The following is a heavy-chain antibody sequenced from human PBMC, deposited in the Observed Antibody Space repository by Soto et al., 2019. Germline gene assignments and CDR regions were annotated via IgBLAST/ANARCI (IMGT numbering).Heavy chain of an antibody. CDR1: GFAFSTYS. CDR3: AREYTAWPLAYGLDV. V-gene: IGHV3-21*01. J-gene: IGHJ6*02. Sequence: PGGSLRLSCVGSGFAFSTYSINWVRQAPGKGLEWVSSISSRSDIYYADSVKGRFTISRDNAKNSVSLQMNSLRAEDTAVYYCAREYTAWPLAYGLDVWGQGTTVTVSS. D-gene: IGHD2-2*02. CDR2: ISSRSDI.